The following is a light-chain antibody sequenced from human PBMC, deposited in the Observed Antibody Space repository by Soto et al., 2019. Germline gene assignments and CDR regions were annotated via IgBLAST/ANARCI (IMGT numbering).Light chain of an antibody. Sequence: EMVITHSPSTLSVSPGGRATLSCMASQSISDTLAWYQQKPGQAPRLLIYSASRRATGFPARFSGSGSGTDFTLTISSLQSEDFAVYYCQKYNNWPWKFGQGTKVDIK. V-gene: IGKV3-15*01. CDR1: QSISDT. CDR2: SAS. J-gene: IGKJ1*01. CDR3: QKYNNWPWK.